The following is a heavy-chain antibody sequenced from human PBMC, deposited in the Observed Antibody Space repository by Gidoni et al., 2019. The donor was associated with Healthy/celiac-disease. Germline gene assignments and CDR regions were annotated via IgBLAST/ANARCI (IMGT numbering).Heavy chain of an antibody. CDR1: GSSFTSYW. CDR2: IYPGDSDT. Sequence: EVQLVQSGAEVKKPGESLKIPCKGSGSSFTSYWIAWVRQMPGKGLEWMGIIYPGDSDTRYSPSFQGQVTISADKSISTAYLQWSSLKASDTAMYYCARLRCSGGSCYGNYYYYYGMDVWGQGTTVTVSS. V-gene: IGHV5-51*01. D-gene: IGHD2-15*01. J-gene: IGHJ6*02. CDR3: ARLRCSGGSCYGNYYYYYGMDV.